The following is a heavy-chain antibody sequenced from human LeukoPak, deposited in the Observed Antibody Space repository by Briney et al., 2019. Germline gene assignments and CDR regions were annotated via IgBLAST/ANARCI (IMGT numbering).Heavy chain of an antibody. J-gene: IGHJ3*02. CDR3: ARRAVYYYDSSGYAFDI. Sequence: PSETLSLTCTVSGGSITDSTYHWGWIRQPPGKGLEWIGSLYYTGITYYNPSLKSRVTISVDTSKNQFSLKLSSVTAADTAVYYCARRAVYYYDSSGYAFDIWGQGTMVTVSS. CDR1: GGSITDSTYH. CDR2: LYYTGIT. V-gene: IGHV4-39*07. D-gene: IGHD3-22*01.